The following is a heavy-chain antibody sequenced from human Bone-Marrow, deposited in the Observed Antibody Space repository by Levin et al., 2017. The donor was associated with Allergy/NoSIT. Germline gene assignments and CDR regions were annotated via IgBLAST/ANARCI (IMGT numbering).Heavy chain of an antibody. CDR1: GASISGYY. CDR2: MFSSGRI. V-gene: IGHV4-59*01. J-gene: IGHJ6*02. Sequence: SETLSLTCTVSGASISGYYWTWIRQPPGKGLEWIAYMFSSGRISSSPSLKGRVTMSLDTSKNQVSLRLTSVTAADAAVYYCARAYCGGDCYMRDYFYFGVDVWGPGTTVTVSS. CDR3: ARAYCGGDCYMRDYFYFGVDV. D-gene: IGHD2-21*02.